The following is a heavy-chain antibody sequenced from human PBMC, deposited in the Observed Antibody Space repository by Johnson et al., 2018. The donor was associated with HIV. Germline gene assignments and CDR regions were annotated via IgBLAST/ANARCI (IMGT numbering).Heavy chain of an antibody. Sequence: QVQLVESGGGLVKPGGSLRLSCAASGFTFSDYYVSWIRQAPGKGLEWVSYISGSGSTIYYTDSVKGRFTISRDNARNSLDLQMHSLRAEDTAVYYCARDGTETGPDDAFDIWGQGTMVTVSS. CDR2: ISGSGSTI. CDR3: ARDGTETGPDDAFDI. D-gene: IGHD1-1*01. CDR1: GFTFSDYY. V-gene: IGHV3-11*01. J-gene: IGHJ3*02.